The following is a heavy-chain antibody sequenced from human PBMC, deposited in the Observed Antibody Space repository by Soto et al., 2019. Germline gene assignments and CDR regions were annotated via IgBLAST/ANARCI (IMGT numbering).Heavy chain of an antibody. CDR1: GFTLSRYA. V-gene: IGHV3-30-3*01. CDR3: ARENASVEMATITYWFDP. D-gene: IGHD5-12*01. CDR2: ISYDGSNK. Sequence: QVQLVESGGGVVQPGRSLRLSCAASGFTLSRYAMHWVRQAPGKGLEWVAVISYDGSNKYYADSVKGRFTISRDNSKNTLDLQMNSLRAEDTAVYYCARENASVEMATITYWFDPWGQGTLVPVSS. J-gene: IGHJ5*02.